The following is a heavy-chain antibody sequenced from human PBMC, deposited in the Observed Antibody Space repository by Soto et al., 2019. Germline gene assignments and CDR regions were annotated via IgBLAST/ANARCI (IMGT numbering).Heavy chain of an antibody. CDR2: IRSTSGNI. CDR3: AKGGSSSLLRDGLHI. V-gene: IGHV3-9*01. J-gene: IGHJ3*02. Sequence: EVQLVESGGGIVEPGRALRLSCAASGFSFDNIAMHWVRQAPGKGLVWVSSIRSTSGNIGYADSVKGRFTISRDNAKNSLYLEMNSLRVEDTALYLCAKGGSSSLLRDGLHIWGQGTMVTSSS. CDR1: GFSFDNIA. D-gene: IGHD6-19*01.